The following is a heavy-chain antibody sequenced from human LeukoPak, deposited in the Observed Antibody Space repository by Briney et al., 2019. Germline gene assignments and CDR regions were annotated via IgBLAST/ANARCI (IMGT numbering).Heavy chain of an antibody. J-gene: IGHJ3*02. V-gene: IGHV4-59*08. Sequence: PSETLSLTCTVSGDSISGFYWSWIRQPPGKGLEWIGYIYYSGSTNYNPSLKSRVTMSVDTSKNQFSLRLSSVAAADTAVYYCARVLGYGSGSYWTGDAFDIWGQGTMVTVSS. CDR2: IYYSGST. CDR3: ARVLGYGSGSYWTGDAFDI. D-gene: IGHD3-10*01. CDR1: GDSISGFY.